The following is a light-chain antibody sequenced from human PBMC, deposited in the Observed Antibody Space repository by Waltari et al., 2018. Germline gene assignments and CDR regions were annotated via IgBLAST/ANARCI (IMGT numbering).Light chain of an antibody. V-gene: IGKV1-39*01. CDR1: QSNSSY. CDR3: QQSYSTPMYT. J-gene: IGKJ2*01. CDR2: AAS. Sequence: DIQMTQSPSSLSASVGDRVTITCRASQSNSSYLNWYQQKPGKAPKLLIYAASSLQSGVPSRFSVSGSETDFTLTISSLQPEDFATYYCQQSYSTPMYTFGQGTKLEIK.